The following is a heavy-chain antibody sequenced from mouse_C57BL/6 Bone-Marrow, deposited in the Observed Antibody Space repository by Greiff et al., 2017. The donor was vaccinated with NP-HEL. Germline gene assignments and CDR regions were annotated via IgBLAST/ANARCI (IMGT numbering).Heavy chain of an antibody. CDR2: INPSNGGT. V-gene: IGHV1-53*01. CDR3: ARSGGADYYGSSYGYFDV. CDR1: GYTFTSYW. Sequence: QVQLQQPGTELVKPGASVKLSCKASGYTFTSYWMHWVKQRPGQGLEWIGNINPSNGGTTYNEKFKSKATLTVDKSASTDYMQLSSLTSEDAAVYYCARSGGADYYGSSYGYFDVWGTGTTVTVSS. D-gene: IGHD1-1*01. J-gene: IGHJ1*03.